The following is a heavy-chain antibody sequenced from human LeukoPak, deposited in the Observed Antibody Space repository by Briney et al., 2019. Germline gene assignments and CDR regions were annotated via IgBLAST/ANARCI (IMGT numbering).Heavy chain of an antibody. CDR1: GFTFTSSA. V-gene: IGHV1-58*01. CDR2: IVVGSGNT. CDR3: ATGYSGSYLPGY. D-gene: IGHD1-26*01. J-gene: IGHJ4*02. Sequence: SVKVSCKASGFTFTSSAVQWVRQARGQRLEWIGWIVVGSGNTNYAQKFQGRVTITADESTSTAYMELSSLRSEDTAVYYCATGYSGSYLPGYWGQGTLVTVSS.